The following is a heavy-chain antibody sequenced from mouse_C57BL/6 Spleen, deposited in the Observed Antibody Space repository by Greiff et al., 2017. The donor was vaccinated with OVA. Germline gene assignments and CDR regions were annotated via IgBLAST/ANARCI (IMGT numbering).Heavy chain of an antibody. CDR2: ISSGSSTI. V-gene: IGHV5-17*01. J-gene: IGHJ3*01. Sequence: EVKLMESGGGLVKPGGSLKLSCAASGFTFSDYGMHWVRQAPEKGLEWVAYISSGSSTIYYADTVKGRFTISRDNAKNTLFLQMTSLRSEDTAMYYCARPYYYGSSLFAYWGQGTLVTVPA. D-gene: IGHD1-1*01. CDR1: GFTFSDYG. CDR3: ARPYYYGSSLFAY.